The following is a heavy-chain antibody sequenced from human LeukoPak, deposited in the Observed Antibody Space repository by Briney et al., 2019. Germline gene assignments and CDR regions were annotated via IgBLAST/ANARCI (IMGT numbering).Heavy chain of an antibody. CDR3: AKDSDGSGSYYGYFDY. D-gene: IGHD3-10*01. J-gene: IGHJ4*02. CDR1: GFTFDDYA. Sequence: GGSLRLSCAASGFTFDDYAMHWVRQAPGKGLEWVSGISWNSGSIGYADSVKGRFTISRDNAKNSLYLQMNSLRAEDTALYYCAKDSDGSGSYYGYFDYWGQGTLVTVSS. V-gene: IGHV3-9*01. CDR2: ISWNSGSI.